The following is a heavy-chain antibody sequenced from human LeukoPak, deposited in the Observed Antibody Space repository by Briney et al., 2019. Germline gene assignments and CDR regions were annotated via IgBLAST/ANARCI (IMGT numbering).Heavy chain of an antibody. D-gene: IGHD3-22*01. CDR1: GYTFTSYG. CDR2: ISAYNGKT. J-gene: IGHJ5*02. Sequence: GASVKVSCKASGYTFTSYGISWVRQAPGQGLEWMGWISAYNGKTNYAQKLQGRVTMTTDTSTSTAYMELRSLRSDDTAVYYCARAPDYDSSGYIYNWFDPWGQGTLVTVSS. V-gene: IGHV1-18*01. CDR3: ARAPDYDSSGYIYNWFDP.